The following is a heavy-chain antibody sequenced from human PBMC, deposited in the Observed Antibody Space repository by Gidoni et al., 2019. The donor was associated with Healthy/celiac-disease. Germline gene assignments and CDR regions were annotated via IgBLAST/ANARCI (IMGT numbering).Heavy chain of an antibody. D-gene: IGHD3-16*02. Sequence: QVQLVESGGGLVKPGGSLRLSCAASGFTFSDYYMSWIRQAPGKGLEWVSYISSSSSYTNYADSVKGRFTISRDNAKNSLYLQMNSLRAEDTAVYYCARGPIYVWGSYRYGYFDYWGQGTLVTVSS. CDR1: GFTFSDYY. J-gene: IGHJ4*02. CDR3: ARGPIYVWGSYRYGYFDY. CDR2: ISSSSSYT. V-gene: IGHV3-11*06.